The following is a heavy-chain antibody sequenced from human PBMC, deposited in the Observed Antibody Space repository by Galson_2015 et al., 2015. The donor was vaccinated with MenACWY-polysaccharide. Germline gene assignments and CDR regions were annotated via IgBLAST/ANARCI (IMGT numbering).Heavy chain of an antibody. Sequence: SLRLSCAAPTVTFRGSGMHWVRQAPGKGLEWVAVIQYDVVYKQYLDSVKGRFSVSRDNSKSTLYLEMNNLRAEDTALYYCAREGSRIVFHAFDTWGQGTMVIVSS. CDR1: TVTFRGSG. CDR2: IQYDVVYK. CDR3: AREGSRIVFHAFDT. V-gene: IGHV3-33*01. D-gene: IGHD3-10*02. J-gene: IGHJ3*02.